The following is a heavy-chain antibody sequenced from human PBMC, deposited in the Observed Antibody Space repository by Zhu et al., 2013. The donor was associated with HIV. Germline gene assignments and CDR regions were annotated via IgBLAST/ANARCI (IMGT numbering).Heavy chain of an antibody. CDR2: HIPVFDMS. D-gene: IGHD3-22*01. J-gene: IGHJ3*02. V-gene: IGHV1-69*17. CDR1: GDSFSSDP. Sequence: QERLVQSGAELAKPGSSVRVSCQASGDSFSSDPIAWVRQSPAGGLAWIGAHIPVFDMSRYSQRFQGRVTFTADRSSRTAYMELSHVQSEDTAVYYCARIYDGSGFGDVFDIWGQGTMVTVSS. CDR3: ARIYDGSGFGDVFDI.